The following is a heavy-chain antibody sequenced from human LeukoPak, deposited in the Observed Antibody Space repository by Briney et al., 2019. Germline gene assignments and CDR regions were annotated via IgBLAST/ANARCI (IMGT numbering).Heavy chain of an antibody. Sequence: SETLSLTCTVSGGSISSGGYYWSWIRQHPGKGLEWIGCVYYSGSTYYNPSLKSRVIISVDISNNQFSLKLSSVTAADTAVYYCARDNYYDSSNYYRPFDYWGQGILVTVSS. D-gene: IGHD3-22*01. CDR2: VYYSGST. CDR1: GGSISSGGYY. CDR3: ARDNYYDSSNYYRPFDY. V-gene: IGHV4-31*03. J-gene: IGHJ4*02.